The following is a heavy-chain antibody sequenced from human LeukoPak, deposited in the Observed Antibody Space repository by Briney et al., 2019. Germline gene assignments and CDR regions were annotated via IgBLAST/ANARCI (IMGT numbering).Heavy chain of an antibody. Sequence: PGGSLRPSCAASGFTFSDYYMSWIRQAPGKGLEWVSYISSSSSYTNYADSVKGRFTISRDNAKNSLYLQMNSLRAEDTAVYYCARDLDGYSSLNYFDYWGQGTLVTVSS. CDR3: ARDLDGYSSLNYFDY. CDR1: GFTFSDYY. J-gene: IGHJ4*02. D-gene: IGHD6-19*01. V-gene: IGHV3-11*06. CDR2: ISSSSSYT.